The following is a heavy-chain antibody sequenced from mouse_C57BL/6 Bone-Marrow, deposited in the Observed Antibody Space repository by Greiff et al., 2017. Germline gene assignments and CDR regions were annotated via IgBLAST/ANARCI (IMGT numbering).Heavy chain of an antibody. CDR3: ARLCYNCNYYAMDY. Sequence: QVQLQQPGAELVKPGASVKLSCKASGYTFTSYWMHWVKQRPGRGLEWIGRIDPNSGGTTYNEKFKSKATLTVDKPSSTAYMQLSSMTAEDSAVYYCARLCYNCNYYAMDYWGQGTSVTVSS. CDR1: GYTFTSYW. D-gene: IGHD2-12*01. CDR2: IDPNSGGT. V-gene: IGHV1-72*01. J-gene: IGHJ4*01.